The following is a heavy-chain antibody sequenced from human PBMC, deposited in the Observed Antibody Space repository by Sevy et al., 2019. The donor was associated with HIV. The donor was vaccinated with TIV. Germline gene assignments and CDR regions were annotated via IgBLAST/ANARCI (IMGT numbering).Heavy chain of an antibody. D-gene: IGHD6-13*01. CDR1: GFTFSSYA. Sequence: GGSLRLSCAASGFTFSSYAMHWVRQAPGKGLEWVAVISYDGSNKYYADSVKGRFTISRDNSKNTLYLQMNSLRAEDTVVYYCARDRLAAAGTFDYWGQGTLVTVSS. CDR3: ARDRLAAAGTFDY. CDR2: ISYDGSNK. J-gene: IGHJ4*02. V-gene: IGHV3-30*04.